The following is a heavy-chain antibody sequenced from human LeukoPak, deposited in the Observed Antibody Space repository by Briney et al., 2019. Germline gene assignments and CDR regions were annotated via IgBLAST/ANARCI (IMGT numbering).Heavy chain of an antibody. CDR2: IYTSGST. Sequence: PSETLSLTCTVSGGSISSYYWSWIRQPAGKGLEWIGRIYTSGSTNYNPSLKSRVTMSVDTSKNQFSLKLSSVTAADTAVYYCARADIVVVPAAIRGAFDIWGQGTMVTVSS. D-gene: IGHD2-2*02. CDR1: GGSISSYY. J-gene: IGHJ3*02. CDR3: ARADIVVVPAAIRGAFDI. V-gene: IGHV4-4*07.